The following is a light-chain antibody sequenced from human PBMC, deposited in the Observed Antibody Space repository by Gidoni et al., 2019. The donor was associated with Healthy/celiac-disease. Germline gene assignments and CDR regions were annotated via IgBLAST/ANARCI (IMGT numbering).Light chain of an antibody. CDR3: QQRSNWPPGST. CDR2: DAS. CDR1: QSVSSY. V-gene: IGKV3-11*01. Sequence: IVLTQSPATLSLSPGESATISCRASQSVSSYLAWYQQKPVQAPRLLIYDASNRATGIPARFSGSGSGTDFTLTISSLEPEDFAVYYCQQRSNWPPGSTFXPXTKVDIK. J-gene: IGKJ3*01.